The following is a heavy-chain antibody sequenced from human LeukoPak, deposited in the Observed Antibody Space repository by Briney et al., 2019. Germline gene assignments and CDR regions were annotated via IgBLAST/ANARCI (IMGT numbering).Heavy chain of an antibody. Sequence: PGGSLRLSCAASGFTFSSYAMHWVRQAPGKGLEWVAVISYDGSNKYYADSVKGRFTISRDNSKNTLYLQMNSLRAEDTAVYYCARDSRYSNSLDYWGQGTLVTVSS. CDR2: ISYDGSNK. CDR1: GFTFSSYA. D-gene: IGHD4-11*01. CDR3: ARDSRYSNSLDY. V-gene: IGHV3-30-3*01. J-gene: IGHJ4*02.